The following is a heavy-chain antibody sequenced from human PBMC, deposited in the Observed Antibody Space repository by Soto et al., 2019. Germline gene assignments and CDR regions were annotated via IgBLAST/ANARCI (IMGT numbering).Heavy chain of an antibody. CDR1: GFTFSIYG. D-gene: IGHD2-21*01. J-gene: IGHJ6*03. V-gene: IGHV3-33*01. Sequence: GGSLRLSCAASGFTFSIYGMHWVRQAPGKGLEWVAVIWYDGSNKYYADSVKGRFTISRDNSKNTLYLQMNSLRAEDTAVYYCAREYCGGDFSYYYYYMDVWGKGTTVTVSS. CDR3: AREYCGGDFSYYYYYMDV. CDR2: IWYDGSNK.